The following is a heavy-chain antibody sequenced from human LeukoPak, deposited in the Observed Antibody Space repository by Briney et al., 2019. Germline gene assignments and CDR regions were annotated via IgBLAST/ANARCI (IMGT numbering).Heavy chain of an antibody. V-gene: IGHV1-18*01. CDR3: ARGVGATNAFDI. CDR2: ISAYNGNT. Sequence: ASVKVSCKASVYTFTLYGISWVRQAPGQGVEWMGWISAYNGNTNYAQKLQGRVSMTTDTSTSTAYMELRSLRSDDTAVYYCARGVGATNAFDIWGQGTLVTVSS. J-gene: IGHJ3*02. CDR1: VYTFTLYG. D-gene: IGHD1-26*01.